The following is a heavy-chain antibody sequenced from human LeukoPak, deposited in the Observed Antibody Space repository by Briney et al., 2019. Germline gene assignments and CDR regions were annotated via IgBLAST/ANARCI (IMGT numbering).Heavy chain of an antibody. CDR3: ARGGLFGTLDY. CDR2: IKRGEGDK. J-gene: IGHJ4*02. V-gene: IGHV3-7*01. Sequence: GESLRLSCAASGFTFSDSSMSWVRQAPGKGLEWLANIKRGEGDKFYLESVMGRFTISSDNDKNSLFLQMPSLRVEDTAVYYCARGGLFGTLDYWGQGARVTVS. D-gene: IGHD3-3*01. CDR1: GFTFSDSS.